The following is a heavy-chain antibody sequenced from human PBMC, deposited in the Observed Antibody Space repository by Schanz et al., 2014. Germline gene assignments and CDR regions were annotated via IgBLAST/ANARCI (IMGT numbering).Heavy chain of an antibody. CDR2: TYSGGST. D-gene: IGHD6-19*01. Sequence: VQLLQSGGALVQPGGSLRLSCAASGFTVSSNYMSWVRQAPGKGLEWVSITYSGGSTYYADSVKGRFTISRDNSKNTLYLLMNSLRAEDTAVYYCAKDLISGWSGFDYWGQGTLVTVSP. V-gene: IGHV3-66*01. J-gene: IGHJ4*02. CDR1: GFTVSSNY. CDR3: AKDLISGWSGFDY.